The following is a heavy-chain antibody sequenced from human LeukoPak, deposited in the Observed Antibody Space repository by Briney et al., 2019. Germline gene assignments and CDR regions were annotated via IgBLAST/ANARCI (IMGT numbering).Heavy chain of an antibody. CDR3: ARAGPVTTYYYYGMDV. CDR1: GGSFRGYY. CDR2: INHSGST. D-gene: IGHD4-17*01. Sequence: SETLSLTCAVYGGSFRGYYWSWIRQPPGKGLEWIGEINHSGSTNYNPSLKSRVTISVDTSKNQFSLKLSSVTAADTAVYYCARAGPVTTYYYYGMDVWGQGTTVTVSS. J-gene: IGHJ6*02. V-gene: IGHV4-34*01.